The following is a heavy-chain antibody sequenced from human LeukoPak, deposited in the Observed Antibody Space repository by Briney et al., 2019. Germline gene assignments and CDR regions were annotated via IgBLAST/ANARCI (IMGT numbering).Heavy chain of an antibody. CDR3: ARAPHLYYGDYGGDWFDP. CDR2: MNPNSGNT. Sequence: ASVKVSCKASGYTFTSYDINWVRQATGQGLEWMGWMNPNSGNTGYAQKFQGGVTMTRNTSISTAYMELSSLRSEDTAVYYCARAPHLYYGDYGGDWFDPWGQGTLVTVSS. J-gene: IGHJ5*02. D-gene: IGHD4-17*01. V-gene: IGHV1-8*01. CDR1: GYTFTSYD.